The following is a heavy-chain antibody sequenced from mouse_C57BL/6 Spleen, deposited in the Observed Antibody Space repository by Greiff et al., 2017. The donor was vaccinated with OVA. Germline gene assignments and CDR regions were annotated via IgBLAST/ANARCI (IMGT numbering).Heavy chain of an antibody. CDR1: GFNIKDDY. J-gene: IGHJ2*01. CDR3: TTSGYYYDDFDY. D-gene: IGHD1-1*01. V-gene: IGHV14-4*01. Sequence: EVQLQQSGAELVRLGASVKLSCTASGFNIKDDYMHWVKQRPEQGLEWIGWIDPENGDTEYASKFQGKATITADTSSNTAYLQLSSLTSEDTAVYYCTTSGYYYDDFDYWGQGTTLTVSS. CDR2: IDPENGDT.